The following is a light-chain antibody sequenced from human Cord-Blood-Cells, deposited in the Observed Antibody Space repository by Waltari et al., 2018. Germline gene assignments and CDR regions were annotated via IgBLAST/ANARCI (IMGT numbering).Light chain of an antibody. CDR3: QSYDSSLSGSVV. CDR2: GNS. V-gene: IGLV1-40*01. CDR1: SSNIGAGYD. Sequence: QSVLTQPPSVSGAPGQRVTISCTGSSSNIGAGYDVHWYQQLPGTAPKLLIYGNSNRPSGVPDRVAGSKSGTSGSRAITGLQAEDEADYYCQSYDSSLSGSVVFGGGTKLTVL. J-gene: IGLJ2*01.